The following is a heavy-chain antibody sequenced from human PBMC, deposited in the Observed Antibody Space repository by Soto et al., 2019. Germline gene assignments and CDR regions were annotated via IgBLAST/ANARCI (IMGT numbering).Heavy chain of an antibody. CDR2: VSDNGGSRGGT. CDR1: GFIFNNSA. D-gene: IGHD2-21*01. CDR3: ASAKAVVIAALGI. Sequence: GGSLRLSCTASGFIFNNSAMTWVRQAPGQGLQWVASVSDNGGSRGGTYYADSVKGRFTISRDNSKNTLYLQLDSLTGADTAVYYCASAKAVVIAALGIWGQGTMVTVSS. J-gene: IGHJ3*02. V-gene: IGHV3-23*01.